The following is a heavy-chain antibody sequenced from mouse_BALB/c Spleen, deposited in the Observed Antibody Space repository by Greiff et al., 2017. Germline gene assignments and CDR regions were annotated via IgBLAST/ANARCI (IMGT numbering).Heavy chain of an antibody. CDR1: GFTFSSYT. CDR3: ARSGTGY. V-gene: IGHV5-9*03. J-gene: IGHJ2*01. D-gene: IGHD4-1*01. Sequence: DVKLVESGGGLVKPGGSLKLSCAASGFTFSSYTMSWVRQTPEKRLEWVATISSGGGNTYYPDSVKGRFTISRDNAKNNLYLQMSSLRSEDTALYYCARSGTGYWGQGTTLTVSS. CDR2: ISSGGGNT.